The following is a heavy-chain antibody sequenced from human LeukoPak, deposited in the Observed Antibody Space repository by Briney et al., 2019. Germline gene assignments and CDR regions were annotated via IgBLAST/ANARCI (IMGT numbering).Heavy chain of an antibody. J-gene: IGHJ4*02. Sequence: ASVKVSCKASGYTFTSYGISWVRQAPGQGLEWMGWISAYNGSTNYAQKLQGRVTMTTDTSTSTAYMELRSLRSDDTAVYYCARDRVTYDYVWGSYRFGYFDYWGQGTLVTVSS. CDR1: GYTFTSYG. CDR2: ISAYNGST. CDR3: ARDRVTYDYVWGSYRFGYFDY. V-gene: IGHV1-18*01. D-gene: IGHD3-16*02.